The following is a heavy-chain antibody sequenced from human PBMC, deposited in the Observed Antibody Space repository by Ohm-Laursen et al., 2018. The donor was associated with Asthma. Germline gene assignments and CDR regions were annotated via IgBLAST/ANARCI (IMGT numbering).Heavy chain of an antibody. CDR2: IYFSGST. CDR3: ARGFIAAAGT. Sequence: SDTLSLTCTVSGGSISSYYWSWIRQPPGKGLEWIGHIYFSGSTYYNPSLKSRVSISEDTSKNQFSLQMSSVTAADTAIYYCARGFIAAAGTWGQGILVTISS. V-gene: IGHV4-59*06. CDR1: GGSISSYY. J-gene: IGHJ5*02. D-gene: IGHD6-13*01.